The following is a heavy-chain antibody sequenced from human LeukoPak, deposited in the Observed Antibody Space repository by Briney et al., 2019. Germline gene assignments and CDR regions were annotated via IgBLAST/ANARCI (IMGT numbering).Heavy chain of an antibody. D-gene: IGHD2-2*01. CDR3: ARHPAGYDAFDI. Sequence: SETLSLTCAVYGGSFSGYYWSWIRQPPGKGLEWIGEINHSGGTDYIPSLKSRVTISVDTSKNQFSLKLSSVTAADTAVYYCARHPAGYDAFDIWGQGTMVTVSS. CDR2: INHSGGT. CDR1: GGSFSGYY. V-gene: IGHV4-34*01. J-gene: IGHJ3*02.